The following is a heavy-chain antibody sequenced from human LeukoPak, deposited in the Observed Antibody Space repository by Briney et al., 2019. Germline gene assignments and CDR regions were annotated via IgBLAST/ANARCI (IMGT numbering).Heavy chain of an antibody. CDR1: GFTFSSYA. J-gene: IGHJ6*03. Sequence: PGGSLRLSCAASGFTFSSYAMSWVRQAPGKGLEWVAVISFDASNKYYADSVKGRFTISRDNSKNTLYLQMNSLRAEDAAVYYCWGYCSGGSCYYYYYYMDVWGKGTTVTVSS. CDR3: WGYCSGGSCYYYYYYMDV. CDR2: ISFDASNK. D-gene: IGHD2-15*01. V-gene: IGHV3-30*03.